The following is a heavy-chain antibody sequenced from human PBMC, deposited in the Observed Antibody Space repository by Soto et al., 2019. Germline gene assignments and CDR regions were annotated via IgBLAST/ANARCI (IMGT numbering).Heavy chain of an antibody. CDR2: IDWDDDK. CDR3: ARIREGLGEDSSGYFDY. V-gene: IGHV2-70*01. Sequence: GSGPTLMNPTQTLTLTCPFSGFSLSTSGMCVSWIRQPPGKALEWLALIDWDDDKYYSTSLKTRLTISKDTSKNQVVLTMTNMDPVDTATYYCARIREGLGEDSSGYFDYWGQGTLVTVSS. D-gene: IGHD3-22*01. J-gene: IGHJ4*02. CDR1: GFSLSTSGMC.